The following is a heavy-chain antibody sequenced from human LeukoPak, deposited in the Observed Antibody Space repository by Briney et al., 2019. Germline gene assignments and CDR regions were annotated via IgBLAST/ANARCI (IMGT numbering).Heavy chain of an antibody. V-gene: IGHV3-7*03. CDR2: IKQDGSEK. CDR1: GFTFSNLW. Sequence: GGSLRLSCAASGFTFSNLWMSWVRQAPGKGLKWVANIKQDGSEKYYVDSVKGRFTISRDNAQNSLYLQMNSLRAEDTAVYYCANRRVDYDFWSGYPYSPYYYYYGMDVWGQGTTVTVSS. J-gene: IGHJ6*02. D-gene: IGHD3-3*01. CDR3: ANRRVDYDFWSGYPYSPYYYYYGMDV.